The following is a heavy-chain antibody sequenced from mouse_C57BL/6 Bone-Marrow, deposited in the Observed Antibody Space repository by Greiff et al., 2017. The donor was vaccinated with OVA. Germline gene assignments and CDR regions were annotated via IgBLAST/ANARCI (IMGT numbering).Heavy chain of an antibody. CDR2: ISGGGGNT. V-gene: IGHV5-9*01. J-gene: IGHJ2*01. D-gene: IGHD2-2*01. Sequence: EVKVVESGGGLVKPGGSLKLSCAASGFTFSSYTMSWVRQTPEKRLEWVATISGGGGNTYYPDSVKGRFTISRDNAKNTLYLQMSSLRSEDTALYYCARTPYGSPDYWGQGTTLTVSS. CDR1: GFTFSSYT. CDR3: ARTPYGSPDY.